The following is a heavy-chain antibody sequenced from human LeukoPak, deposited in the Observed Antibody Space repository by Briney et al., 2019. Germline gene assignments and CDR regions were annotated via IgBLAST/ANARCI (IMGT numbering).Heavy chain of an antibody. Sequence: PGGSLRLSCAASEFTFDDYAMHWVRQAPGKGLEWVSGISWNSGSIGYADSVKRRFTISRDNAKNSLYLQMNSLRAEDTALYYCAKGALRYYDSSGYYSSYFDYWGQGTLVTVSS. V-gene: IGHV3-9*01. D-gene: IGHD3-22*01. CDR1: EFTFDDYA. J-gene: IGHJ4*02. CDR3: AKGALRYYDSSGYYSSYFDY. CDR2: ISWNSGSI.